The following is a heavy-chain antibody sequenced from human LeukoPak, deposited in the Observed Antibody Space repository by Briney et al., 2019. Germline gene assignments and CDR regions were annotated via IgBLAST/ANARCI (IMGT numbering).Heavy chain of an antibody. J-gene: IGHJ4*02. CDR2: IYTSGST. CDR3: AQSYYDFWSCPIGY. Sequence: SETLSLTCTVSGSSISNYYWSWIRQPAGKGLEWIGRIYTSGSTNYNPSLKSRVTMSVDTSKNQFSLKLSSVTAADTAVYYCAQSYYDFWSCPIGYWGQGTPVTVSS. D-gene: IGHD3-3*01. CDR1: GSSISNYY. V-gene: IGHV4-4*07.